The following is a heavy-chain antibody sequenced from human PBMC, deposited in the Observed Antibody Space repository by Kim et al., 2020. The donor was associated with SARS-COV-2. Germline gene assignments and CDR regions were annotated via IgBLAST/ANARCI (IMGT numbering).Heavy chain of an antibody. J-gene: IGHJ4*02. CDR2: INPSGGST. D-gene: IGHD6-6*01. CDR1: GYTFTSYY. V-gene: IGHV1-46*01. CDR3: ARARLATIRATRSSIAAY. Sequence: ASVKVSCKASGYTFTSYYMHWVRQAPGQGLEWMGIINPSGGSTSYAQKFQGRVTMTRDTSTSTAYMELSSLRSEDTAVYYCARARLATIRATRSSIAAYWGQGTLVTVSS.